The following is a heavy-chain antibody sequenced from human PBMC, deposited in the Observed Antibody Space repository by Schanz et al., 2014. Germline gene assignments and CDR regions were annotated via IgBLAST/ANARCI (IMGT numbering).Heavy chain of an antibody. Sequence: QVQLVHSGAEVKKPGSSVKVSCKASGGTFSTYTISWVRQARGQGLEWVGRFIPILDVGNYAQQFQGRVTFTADKSTSTAYMELSSLRSDDTAVYYCARGGGPEDVFDIWGQGTILTVSS. D-gene: IGHD2-15*01. J-gene: IGHJ3*02. CDR2: FIPILDVG. CDR1: GGTFSTYT. CDR3: ARGGGPEDVFDI. V-gene: IGHV1-69*02.